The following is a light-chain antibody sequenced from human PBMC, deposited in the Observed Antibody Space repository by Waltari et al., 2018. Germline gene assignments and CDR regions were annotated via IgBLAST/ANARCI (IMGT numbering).Light chain of an antibody. Sequence: EILMTQSPATLSVSQGERVTLSCRASQSVSHNLAWYQLRPGQAPRLLSHGASTRATGIPARFSGSGSGTEFTLTISSLQSEDFAVYHCQQYNKWPRTFGQGTKVEIK. J-gene: IGKJ1*01. V-gene: IGKV3-15*01. CDR2: GAS. CDR3: QQYNKWPRT. CDR1: QSVSHN.